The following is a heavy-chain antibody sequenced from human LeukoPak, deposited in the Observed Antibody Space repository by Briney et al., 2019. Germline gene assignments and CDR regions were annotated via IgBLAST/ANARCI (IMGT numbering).Heavy chain of an antibody. D-gene: IGHD3-3*01. V-gene: IGHV3-74*01. CDR1: GFSFRSCW. CDR3: ASLVGGYYPPVEAFDV. J-gene: IGHJ3*01. Sequence: PGGSLRLSCAASGFSFRSCWMHWVREAPGKELVWGSHINGDGSTTNYADSVRGRFTISRDNAKNTLYLQMNSLRADDSAVYFCASLVGGYYPPVEAFDVWGQGTMVTVSS. CDR2: INGDGSTT.